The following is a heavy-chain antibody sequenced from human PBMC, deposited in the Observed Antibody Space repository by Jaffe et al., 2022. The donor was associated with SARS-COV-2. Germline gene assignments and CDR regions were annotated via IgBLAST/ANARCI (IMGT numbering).Heavy chain of an antibody. D-gene: IGHD2-21*02. CDR1: GGSIYSNNYF. V-gene: IGHV4-39*01. J-gene: IGHJ6*03. CDR2: LYYTGTA. CDR3: ARVVGTVHLYYMDV. Sequence: QPQLRESGPGLVKPSETLSLTCTVSGGSIYSNNYFWAWVRQPPGKGLEYIGSLYYTGTALYSPSLTDRVTISVDMSKNQLSLRLSSVTAADTAAYFCARVVGTVHLYYMDVWGKGTTVTVSS.